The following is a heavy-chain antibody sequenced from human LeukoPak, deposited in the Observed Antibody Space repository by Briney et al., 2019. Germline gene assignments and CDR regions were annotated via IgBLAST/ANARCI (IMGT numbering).Heavy chain of an antibody. CDR3: ARRVAVAGIDYFDY. CDR2: IYPGDSDT. D-gene: IGHD6-19*01. V-gene: IGHV5-51*03. J-gene: IGHJ4*02. Sequence: GESLKISCKGSGYSFTSYWISWVRQMPGKGLEWMGIIYPGDSDTRYSPSFQGQVTISADKSITTAYPQWSSLKASDTAMYYCARRVAVAGIDYFDYWGQGTLVTVSS. CDR1: GYSFTSYW.